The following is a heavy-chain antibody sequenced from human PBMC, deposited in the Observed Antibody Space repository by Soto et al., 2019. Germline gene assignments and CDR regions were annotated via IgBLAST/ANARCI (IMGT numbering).Heavy chain of an antibody. J-gene: IGHJ4*02. CDR1: GFTFSRYG. Sequence: GGSLRLSCAASGFTFSRYGIHWVRQAPGKGLEWLAVIWYDGSNKYYADSVKGRFTISRDNSKNTLYLQMSSLRAEDTAVYYCARDREQQLVLDYWGQGTLVTVSS. CDR3: ARDREQQLVLDY. D-gene: IGHD6-13*01. V-gene: IGHV3-33*01. CDR2: IWYDGSNK.